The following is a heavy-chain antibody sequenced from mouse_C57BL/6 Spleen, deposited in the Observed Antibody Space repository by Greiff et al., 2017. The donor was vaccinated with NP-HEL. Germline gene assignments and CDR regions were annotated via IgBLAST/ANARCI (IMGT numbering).Heavy chain of an antibody. CDR1: GYAFSSSW. CDR2: IYPGDGGT. Sequence: VQLQQSGPELVKPGASVKISCKASGYAFSSSWMNWVKQRPGTGLEWIGWIYPGDGGTNYNGKFKGKATLPADKSSSTAYMQLSSLPSEYSAVYFCASDYSNYVWFAYWGQGTLVTVSA. V-gene: IGHV1-82*01. D-gene: IGHD2-5*01. J-gene: IGHJ3*01. CDR3: ASDYSNYVWFAY.